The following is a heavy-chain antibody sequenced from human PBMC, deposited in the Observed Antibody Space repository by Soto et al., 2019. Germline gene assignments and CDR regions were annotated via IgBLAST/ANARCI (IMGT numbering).Heavy chain of an antibody. Sequence: GGSLRLSCAASGFTFNTYWMSWVRQAPGKGLEWVANIKPDGSEKWYVDSVKGRFTISRDNSKNTLYLQMNSLRAEDTAVYYCAKGHIGLLPKISVRYWGQGTLVTVSS. J-gene: IGHJ4*02. V-gene: IGHV3-7*05. D-gene: IGHD1-26*01. CDR3: AKGHIGLLPKISVRY. CDR1: GFTFNTYW. CDR2: IKPDGSEK.